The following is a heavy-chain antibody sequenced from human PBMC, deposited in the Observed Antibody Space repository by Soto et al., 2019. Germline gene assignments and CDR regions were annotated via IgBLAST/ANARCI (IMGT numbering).Heavy chain of an antibody. V-gene: IGHV3-48*03. CDR2: ISSGSTI. Sequence: PGGSLRLSCAASGFTFSSYEINWVRQAPGKGLEWVSYISSGSTIYYADSVKGRFTISRDNAKNSLYLQMNSLRAEDTAVYYCAREGAIAVAGGLSYWGQGTLVTVSS. D-gene: IGHD6-19*01. CDR1: GFTFSSYE. J-gene: IGHJ4*02. CDR3: AREGAIAVAGGLSY.